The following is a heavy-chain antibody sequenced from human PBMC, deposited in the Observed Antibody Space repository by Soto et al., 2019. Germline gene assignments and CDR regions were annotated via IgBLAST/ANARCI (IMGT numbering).Heavy chain of an antibody. D-gene: IGHD2-2*01. CDR2: ISAGGSDT. V-gene: IGHV3-23*01. Sequence: EVQLLDSGGGWVQPGGSLRLSCVASGFVFSDYAMSWVRQAPGKGLEWVSAISAGGSDTYYADSVKGRFTVSRVNSKNTLYPQMKTLRARDPAIYYCASVPIWCGSSSCYTEGFDSWGQGTLVTVSS. CDR3: ASVPIWCGSSSCYTEGFDS. CDR1: GFVFSDYA. J-gene: IGHJ4*02.